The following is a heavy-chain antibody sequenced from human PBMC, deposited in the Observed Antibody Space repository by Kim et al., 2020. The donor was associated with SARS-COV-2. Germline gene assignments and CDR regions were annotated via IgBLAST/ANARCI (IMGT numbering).Heavy chain of an antibody. CDR3: AGDYGDYGLFDY. V-gene: IGHV4-34*01. D-gene: IGHD4-17*01. J-gene: IGHJ4*02. Sequence: NYNPSLKSRVTISVDTSKNQFSLKLSSVTAADTAVYYCAGDYGDYGLFDYWGQGTLVTVSS.